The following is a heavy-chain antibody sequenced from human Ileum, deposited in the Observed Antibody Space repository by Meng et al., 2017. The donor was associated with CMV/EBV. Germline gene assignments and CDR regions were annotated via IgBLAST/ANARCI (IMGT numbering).Heavy chain of an antibody. D-gene: IGHD1-26*01. V-gene: IGHV2-5*02. CDR1: CFSPSTSGEG. CDR3: AHFVGGYYPPRPDY. Sequence: LKESGPSLVKPTQTLPLTCSFSCFSPSTSGEGVGLIRQPPGKALEWLALIYRGDDKRYSPSLNSRLTIAKDTSKNEVVLTLTNMGPIDTGTYYCAHFVGGYYPPRPDYWGQGTLVTVSS. J-gene: IGHJ4*02. CDR2: IYRGDDK.